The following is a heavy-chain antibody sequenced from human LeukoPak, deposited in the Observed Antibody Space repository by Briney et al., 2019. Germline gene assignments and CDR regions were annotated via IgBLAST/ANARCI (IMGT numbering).Heavy chain of an antibody. V-gene: IGHV4-34*01. D-gene: IGHD6-6*01. Sequence: SETLSLTCAVYGGSFSGYYWSWIRQPPGKGLEWIGEINHSGSTNYNPSLKSRVTISVDTSKNQFSLKLSSVTAADTAVYYCASASYYYYYYGMDVWGQGTTVTVSS. CDR2: INHSGST. CDR3: ASASYYYYYYGMDV. CDR1: GGSFSGYY. J-gene: IGHJ6*02.